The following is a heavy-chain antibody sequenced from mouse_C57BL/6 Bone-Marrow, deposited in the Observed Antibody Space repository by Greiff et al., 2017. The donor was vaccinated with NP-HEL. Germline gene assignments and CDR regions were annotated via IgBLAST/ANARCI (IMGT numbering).Heavy chain of an antibody. J-gene: IGHJ2*01. V-gene: IGHV5-6*01. D-gene: IGHD4-1*01. CDR3: ARHGNWDSDY. Sequence: EVQVVESGGDLVKPGGSLKLSCAASGFTFSSYGMSWVRQTPDKRLEWVATISSGGSYTYYPDSVKGRFTISRDNAKNTLYLQMSSLKSEDTAMYYCARHGNWDSDYWGQGTTLTVSS. CDR1: GFTFSSYG. CDR2: ISSGGSYT.